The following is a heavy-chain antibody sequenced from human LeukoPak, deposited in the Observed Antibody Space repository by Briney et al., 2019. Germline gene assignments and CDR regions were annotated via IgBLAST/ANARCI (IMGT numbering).Heavy chain of an antibody. CDR3: ARAGTMVRDFDY. Sequence: ASVKVSCKASGYTFTSYYMHWVRQAPGQGLEWMGIINPSGGSTSYAQKFQGRVTMTRDMSTSTVYMELSSLRSEDTAVYYCARAGTMVRDFDYWGQGTLVTVSS. D-gene: IGHD3-10*01. CDR2: INPSGGST. CDR1: GYTFTSYY. J-gene: IGHJ4*02. V-gene: IGHV1-46*01.